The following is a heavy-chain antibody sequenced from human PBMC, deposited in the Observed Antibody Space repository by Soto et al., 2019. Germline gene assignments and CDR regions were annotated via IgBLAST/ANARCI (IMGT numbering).Heavy chain of an antibody. CDR1: GGSISSGGYY. V-gene: IGHV4-31*03. CDR2: IYYSGST. CDR3: ARVEGTLTEWSLPDAFDI. J-gene: IGHJ3*02. D-gene: IGHD3-3*01. Sequence: SETLSLTCTVSGGSISSGGYYWSWIRQHPGKGLEWIGYIYYSGSTYYNPSLKSRVTISVDTSKNQFSLKLSSVTAADTAVYYCARVEGTLTEWSLPDAFDIWGQGTMVTVSS.